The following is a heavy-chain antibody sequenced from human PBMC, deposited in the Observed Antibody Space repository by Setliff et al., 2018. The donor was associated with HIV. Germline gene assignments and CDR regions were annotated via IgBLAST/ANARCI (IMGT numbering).Heavy chain of an antibody. D-gene: IGHD3-10*01. CDR1: GGSFSSYY. CDR3: ARDRHSSGLGSYGP. Sequence: PSETLSLTCTISGGSFSSYYWSWIRQPAGRGLEWIGRIYNSGTTNYNSSLKSRVTMSVDTSKNQFSLKLTSVTAADTAVYYCARDRHSSGLGSYGPWGPGILVTVSS. J-gene: IGHJ5*02. CDR2: IYNSGTT. V-gene: IGHV4-4*07.